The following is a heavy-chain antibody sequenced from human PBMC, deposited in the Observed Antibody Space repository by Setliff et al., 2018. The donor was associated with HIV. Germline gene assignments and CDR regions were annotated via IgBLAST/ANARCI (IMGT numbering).Heavy chain of an antibody. CDR1: GGSISSGSNY. V-gene: IGHV4-61*09. J-gene: IGHJ3*02. Sequence: KPSETLSLTCTVSGGSISSGSNYWSWIRQPAGKGLEWIGHIYTSGSTNYNPSLKSRVTISVDTSKNRFYLKLSSVTAADTAVYYCARILLYDSSAYFVNAFDIWGQGTVVTVSS. CDR2: IYTSGST. CDR3: ARILLYDSSAYFVNAFDI. D-gene: IGHD3-22*01.